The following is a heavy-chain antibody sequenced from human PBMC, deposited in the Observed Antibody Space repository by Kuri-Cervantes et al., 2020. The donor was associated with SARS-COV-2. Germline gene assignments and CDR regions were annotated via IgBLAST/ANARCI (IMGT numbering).Heavy chain of an antibody. J-gene: IGHJ5*02. Sequence: GSLRLSCTVSGYSISSGYYWGWIRQPPGKGLEWIGSTYHSGSTYYNPSLKSRVTISVDTSKNQFSLKLSSVTAADTAVYYCARTGPPVHYGDNNWFDPWGQGTLVTVSS. CDR3: ARTGPPVHYGDNNWFDP. CDR1: GYSISSGYY. CDR2: TYHSGST. D-gene: IGHD4-17*01. V-gene: IGHV4-38-2*02.